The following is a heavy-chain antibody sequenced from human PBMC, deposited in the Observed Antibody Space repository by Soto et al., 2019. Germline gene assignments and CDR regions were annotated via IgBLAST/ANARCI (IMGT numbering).Heavy chain of an antibody. Sequence: GGSLRLSCAGTGLNFDDFAMHWVRQAPGKGLEWVSGITWNSRVLAYADSVKGRFTISRDNARNSLYLQMDSLRDEDTALYYCAKGRYDFWSPYYFDSWGQGTLVTVSS. J-gene: IGHJ4*02. V-gene: IGHV3-9*01. CDR2: ITWNSRVL. CDR3: AKGRYDFWSPYYFDS. D-gene: IGHD3-3*01. CDR1: GLNFDDFA.